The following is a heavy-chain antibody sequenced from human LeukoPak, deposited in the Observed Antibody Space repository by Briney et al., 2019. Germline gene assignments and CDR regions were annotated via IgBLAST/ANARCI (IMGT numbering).Heavy chain of an antibody. D-gene: IGHD6-19*01. J-gene: IGHJ5*02. CDR2: IGVSGGNT. CDR3: AKMVPSSGWT. V-gene: IGHV3-23*01. Sequence: GGSLRLPCAASGFIFSSYSMSWVRQAPGKGLEWVSAIGVSGGNTYYADSVKGRFTISRDNSKNTLYLQMNSLRAEDTAVYYCAKMVPSSGWTWGQGTLVTVSS. CDR1: GFIFSSYS.